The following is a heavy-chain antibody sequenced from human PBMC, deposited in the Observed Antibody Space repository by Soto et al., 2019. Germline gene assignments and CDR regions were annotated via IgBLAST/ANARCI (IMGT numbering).Heavy chain of an antibody. V-gene: IGHV3-30*18. D-gene: IGHD3-16*01. CDR1: GFTFSSYG. Sequence: QVQLVESGGGVVQPGRSLRLSCAASGFTFSSYGMYWVRQAPGKGLEWVAVISYDGSNIYYADSVKGRFTISRDNSKHTLYLKMTRVRAEATPVYYSAKDSFFWGSGWNLNSRDVWGQGTTVTVSS. CDR3: AKDSFFWGSGWNLNSRDV. CDR2: ISYDGSNI. J-gene: IGHJ6*02.